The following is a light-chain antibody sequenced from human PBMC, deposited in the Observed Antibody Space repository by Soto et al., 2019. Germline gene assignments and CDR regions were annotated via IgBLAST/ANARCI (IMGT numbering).Light chain of an antibody. CDR3: GAWDDSLNVYV. J-gene: IGLJ1*01. Sequence: QSVLTQPPSVSAAPGQDVTISCSGSSSNLAYNSLSWYQQLPGTAPKLLIYDDNKRPSGIPARFSGSKSGTSATLGITGLEAGDEADYYCGAWDDSLNVYVSGSGTTVTVL. CDR1: SSNLAYNS. V-gene: IGLV1-51*01. CDR2: DDN.